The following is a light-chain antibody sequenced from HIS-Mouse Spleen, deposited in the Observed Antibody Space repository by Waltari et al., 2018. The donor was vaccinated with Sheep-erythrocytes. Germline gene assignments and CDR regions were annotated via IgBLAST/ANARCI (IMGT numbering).Light chain of an antibody. CDR3: QQANSFPYT. V-gene: IGKV6-21*01. CDR1: QSICSS. CDR2: YAS. J-gene: IGKJ2*01. Sequence: EIVLTQSPDFQSVTPKEKVTITCRASQSICSSLHWYQQKPDQSPKLLIEYASQSFSGVPSRFSGSGSGTDFTLTISSLQPEDFATYYCQQANSFPYTFGQGTKLEIK.